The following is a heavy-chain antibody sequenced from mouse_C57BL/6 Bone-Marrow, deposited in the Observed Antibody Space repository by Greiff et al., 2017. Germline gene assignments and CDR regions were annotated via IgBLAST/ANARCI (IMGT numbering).Heavy chain of an antibody. CDR1: GFSLSTSGMG. J-gene: IGHJ3*01. Sequence: QVTLKESGPGILQSSQTLSLTCSFSGFSLSTSGMGVSWLRQPSGKGLEWLAHIYWYDDKRYNPSLKRRPIISKDTSRNQVFIEITSVDTADTATYYCARGDSSGYFFAYWGQGTLVTVSA. V-gene: IGHV8-12*01. CDR2: IYWYDDK. D-gene: IGHD3-2*02. CDR3: ARGDSSGYFFAY.